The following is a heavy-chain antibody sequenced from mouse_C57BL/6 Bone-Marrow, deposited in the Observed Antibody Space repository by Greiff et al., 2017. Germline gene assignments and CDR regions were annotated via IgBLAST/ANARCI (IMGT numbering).Heavy chain of an antibody. V-gene: IGHV3-6*01. CDR1: GYSITSGYY. J-gene: IGHJ3*01. CDR2: ISYDGSN. D-gene: IGHD1-1*02. Sequence: ESGPGLVKPSQSLSLTCSVTGYSITSGYYWNWIRQFPGNKLEWMGYISYDGSNNYNPSLKNRISITRDTSKNQFFLKLNSVTTEDTATYYCARDLRRWDGGQGTLVTVSA. CDR3: ARDLRRWD.